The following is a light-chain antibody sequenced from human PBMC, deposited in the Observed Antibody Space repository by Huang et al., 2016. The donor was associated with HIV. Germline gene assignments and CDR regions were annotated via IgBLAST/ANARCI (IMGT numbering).Light chain of an antibody. Sequence: DIVMTQSPDFLAVPLGERATINGKSRHSVSYNSDSESYVAWFQQKPGQSPKLLIYWASTRECGVPDRFSGSGSGTDFTLTISSLQAEDVGVYYCQQYHSDLWTFGQGTRVEIK. CDR2: WAS. CDR3: QQYHSDLWT. J-gene: IGKJ1*01. V-gene: IGKV4-1*01. CDR1: HSVSYNSDSESY.